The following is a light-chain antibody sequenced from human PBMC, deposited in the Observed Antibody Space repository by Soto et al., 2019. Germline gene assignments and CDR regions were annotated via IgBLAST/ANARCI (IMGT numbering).Light chain of an antibody. CDR1: SSNIGNNA. CDR3: AAWDDSRNGLV. Sequence: QSVLTQPPSVSAAPRQRVTISCSGSSSNIGNNAVNWYQQLPGKAPKLLIYYDDLLPSGVSDRFSGSKSGTSASLAISGLQPEDEADYYCAAWDDSRNGLVFGGGTKLTVL. CDR2: YDD. V-gene: IGLV1-36*01. J-gene: IGLJ2*01.